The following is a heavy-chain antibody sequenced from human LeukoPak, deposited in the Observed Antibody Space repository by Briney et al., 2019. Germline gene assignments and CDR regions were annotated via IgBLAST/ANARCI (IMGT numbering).Heavy chain of an antibody. CDR2: TYYRSTWYN. CDR3: ARRLTQYDCFDP. Sequence: SQTLSLTCAISGDSVSSNSVTWNWIRQSPLRGLEWLGRTYYRSTWYNDYAVSVRGRITVNPDTSKNQFSLHLNSVTPEDTAVYYCARRLTQYDCFDPWGQGILVTVSS. J-gene: IGHJ5*02. D-gene: IGHD2-2*01. V-gene: IGHV6-1*01. CDR1: GDSVSSNSVT.